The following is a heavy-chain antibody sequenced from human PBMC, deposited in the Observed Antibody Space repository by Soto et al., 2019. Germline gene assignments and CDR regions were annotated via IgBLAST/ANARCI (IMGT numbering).Heavy chain of an antibody. CDR3: GRGRSGQIVVFY. J-gene: IGHJ4*02. CDR1: GYTFTGHY. Sequence: ASVKVSCKASGYTFTGHYIHWVRQAPEQVPEWMGEIGPESGATRYAQKFQGRVTMTRDTSITTVYMELKNLSPDDTAVYYCGRGRSGQIVVFYWGQRTPVTVSS. CDR2: IGPESGAT. D-gene: IGHD1-26*01. V-gene: IGHV1-2*02.